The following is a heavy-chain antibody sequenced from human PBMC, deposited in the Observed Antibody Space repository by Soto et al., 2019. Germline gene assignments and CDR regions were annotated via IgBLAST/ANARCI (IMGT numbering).Heavy chain of an antibody. CDR3: VRRIPRYGGADGAFHI. V-gene: IGHV6-1*01. Sequence: SQTLSLTCAISGDSVSSNSAAWNWIRQSPSRGLEWLGRTYYRSKWYNDYAVSVKSRITINPDTSKNQFSLQLNSVTPEDTAVYYCVRRIPRYGGADGAFHICTQGTIVTVSS. CDR1: GDSVSSNSAA. CDR2: TYYRSKWYN. D-gene: IGHD4-17*01. J-gene: IGHJ3*02.